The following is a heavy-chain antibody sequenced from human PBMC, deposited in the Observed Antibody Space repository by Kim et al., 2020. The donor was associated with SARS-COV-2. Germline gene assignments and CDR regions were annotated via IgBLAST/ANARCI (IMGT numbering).Heavy chain of an antibody. V-gene: IGHV1-3*01. Sequence: ASVKVSCKASGYTFTSYAMHWVRQAPGQRLEWMGWINAGNGNTKYSQKFQGRVTITRDTSASTAYMELSSLRSEDTAVYYCARVSAGSGSYYIYYFDYWGQGTLVTVSS. CDR3: ARVSAGSGSYYIYYFDY. D-gene: IGHD3-10*01. J-gene: IGHJ4*02. CDR1: GYTFTSYA. CDR2: INAGNGNT.